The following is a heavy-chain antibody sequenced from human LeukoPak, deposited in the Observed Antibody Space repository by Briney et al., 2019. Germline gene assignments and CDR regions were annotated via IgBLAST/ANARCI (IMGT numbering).Heavy chain of an antibody. J-gene: IGHJ5*02. Sequence: SETLSLTCAVSGDSISSGHWWSWVRPPPGKGLEWIGEIYHSGSTNYNPSLKSRVTISVDKSKNQFSLNLSSVTAADTAVYYCARGGTGSCDPRGQGTLVTVSS. CDR2: IYHSGST. CDR3: ARGGTGSCDP. D-gene: IGHD6-13*01. CDR1: GDSISSGHW. V-gene: IGHV4-4*02.